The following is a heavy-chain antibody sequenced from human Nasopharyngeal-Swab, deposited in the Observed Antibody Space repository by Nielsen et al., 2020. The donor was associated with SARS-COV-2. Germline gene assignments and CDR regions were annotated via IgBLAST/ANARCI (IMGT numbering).Heavy chain of an antibody. J-gene: IGHJ4*02. CDR2: INHSGST. CDR1: GGSFSGYY. V-gene: IGHV4-34*01. CDR3: ARGPVVAYCGGDCYSEVILPGFDY. D-gene: IGHD2-21*02. Sequence: SETLSLTCAVCGGSFSGYYWSWIRQPPGKGLEWLGEINHSGSTNYNPSFKSRVTISVDTSKNQFSLKLSSVTAADTALYYCARGPVVAYCGGDCYSEVILPGFDYWGQGTLVTVSS.